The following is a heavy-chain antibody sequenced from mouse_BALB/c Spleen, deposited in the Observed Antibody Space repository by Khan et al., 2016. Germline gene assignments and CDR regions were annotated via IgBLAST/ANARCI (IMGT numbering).Heavy chain of an antibody. CDR1: GYTFTSYW. CDR3: ARGIPPDY. V-gene: IGHV1-87*01. CDR2: IYPGDGDT. J-gene: IGHJ2*01. Sequence: QVQLQQSGAELARPGASVKLSCKASGYTFTSYWMQWVKQRPGQGLEWIGAIYPGDGDTRYTQKFKDQATLTADKSSSTAYMQLSSLASEDSAVYYCARGIPPDYWGQGTTLTVSS.